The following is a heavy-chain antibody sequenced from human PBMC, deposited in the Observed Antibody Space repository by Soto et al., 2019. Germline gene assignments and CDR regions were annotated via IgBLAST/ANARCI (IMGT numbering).Heavy chain of an antibody. J-gene: IGHJ6*02. CDR2: ISAYNGNT. CDR1: GYTFTSYG. CDR3: ARRGQLLIGYYYYGMDV. V-gene: IGHV1-18*01. D-gene: IGHD1-7*01. Sequence: ASVKVSCKASGYTFTSYGISWVRQAPGQGLEWMGWISAYNGNTNYAQKLQGRVTMTTDTSTSTAYMELRSLRSDDTAVYYCARRGQLLIGYYYYGMDVWCQGTTGTVS.